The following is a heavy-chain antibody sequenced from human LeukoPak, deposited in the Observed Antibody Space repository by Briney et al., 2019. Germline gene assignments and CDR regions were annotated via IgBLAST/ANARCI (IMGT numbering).Heavy chain of an antibody. CDR3: ARVVLVIGGLDY. Sequence: SETLSLTCTVSGGSISSGDYYWSWIRQPPGKGLEWIGYIYYSGSTYYNRSLKSRVTISVDTSKNQFSLKLSSVTAADTAVYYCARVVLVIGGLDYWGQGTLVTVSS. V-gene: IGHV4-30-4*01. J-gene: IGHJ4*02. D-gene: IGHD3-9*01. CDR1: GGSISSGDYY. CDR2: IYYSGST.